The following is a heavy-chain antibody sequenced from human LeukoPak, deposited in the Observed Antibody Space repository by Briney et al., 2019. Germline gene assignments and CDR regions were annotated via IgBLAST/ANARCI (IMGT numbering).Heavy chain of an antibody. V-gene: IGHV3-23*01. CDR2: ISGSGGST. Sequence: PGGSLRLSCAASGFTFSSYAMSWVRQAPGKGLEWVSAISGSGGSTYYAGSVKGRFTISRDNSKNTLYLQMNSLRAEDTAVYYCAKDLRSSSWYCYFDYWGQGTLVTVSS. J-gene: IGHJ4*02. D-gene: IGHD6-13*01. CDR1: GFTFSSYA. CDR3: AKDLRSSSWYCYFDY.